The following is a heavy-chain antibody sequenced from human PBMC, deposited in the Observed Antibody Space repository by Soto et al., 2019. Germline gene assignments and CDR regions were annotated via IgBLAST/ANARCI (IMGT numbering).Heavy chain of an antibody. D-gene: IGHD3-16*01. CDR2: VYYSGAT. Sequence: ALCLTCTVSGDSMATGGHYYNWIRQVPGKGLEWIGYVYYSGATHYTPSLRGRPTISRDTAKNRFSLRLISVTAADTALYYCARDKDLQPTVWGFWGQGIQVTVS. V-gene: IGHV4-31*03. CDR3: ARDKDLQPTVWGF. CDR1: GDSMATGGHY. J-gene: IGHJ4*02.